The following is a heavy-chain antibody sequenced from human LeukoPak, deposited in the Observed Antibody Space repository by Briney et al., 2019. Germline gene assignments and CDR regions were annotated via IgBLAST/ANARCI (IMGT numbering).Heavy chain of an antibody. CDR2: ISYDGSNK. D-gene: IGHD3-10*02. J-gene: IGHJ6*04. CDR1: GFTFNNYG. Sequence: GGSLRLSCAASGFTFNNYGIHWVRQPPGKGLEWVAFISYDGSNKYSADSVKGRFTISRDNSKNTVYLQMNSLRAEDTAVYYCAELGITMIGGVWGKGTTVTISS. V-gene: IGHV3-30*18. CDR3: AELGITMIGGV.